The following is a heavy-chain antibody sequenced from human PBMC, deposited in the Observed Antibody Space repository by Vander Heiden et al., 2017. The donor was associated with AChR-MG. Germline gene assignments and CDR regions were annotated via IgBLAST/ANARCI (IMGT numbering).Heavy chain of an antibody. CDR3: ASRAVRGVIAY. D-gene: IGHD3-10*01. V-gene: IGHV4-34*01. CDR1: GGSFSGYY. Sequence: QVQLQQWGAGLLKPSETLSLTCAVYGGSFSGYYWSWIRQPPGKGLEWIGEINHSGSTNYNPSLKSRVTISVDTSKNQFSLKLSSVTAADTAVYYCASRAVRGVIAYWGQGTLVTVSS. J-gene: IGHJ4*02. CDR2: INHSGST.